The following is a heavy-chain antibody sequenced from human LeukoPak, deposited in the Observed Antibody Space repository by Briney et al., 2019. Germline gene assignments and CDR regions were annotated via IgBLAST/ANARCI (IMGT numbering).Heavy chain of an antibody. CDR1: GESFSGFY. D-gene: IGHD3-10*01. V-gene: IGHV4-34*01. CDR2: INHSGST. J-gene: IGHJ6*03. Sequence: PSETLSLTCAVYGESFSGFYWTWVRQSPGTGLEWIGEINHSGSTNYNPSLKSRVTISVDTSKNQFSLKLSSVTAADTAVYYCARGGDYYGYMDVWGKGTTVTVSS. CDR3: ARGGDYYGYMDV.